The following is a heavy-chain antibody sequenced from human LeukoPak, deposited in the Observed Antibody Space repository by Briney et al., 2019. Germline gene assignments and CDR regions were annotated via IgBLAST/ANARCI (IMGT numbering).Heavy chain of an antibody. D-gene: IGHD5-12*01. CDR1: GFTFSSYG. J-gene: IGHJ6*04. CDR3: ARGYVNYYYGMDV. V-gene: IGHV3-33*01. Sequence: GGSLRLSCAASGFTFSSYGMHWVRQAPGKGLEWGAVIYYDGTNKYYADSVKGRFTISSDNSKNTLYLQMNSLRAEDTAVYYCARGYVNYYYGMDVWGKGTTVTVSS. CDR2: IYYDGTNK.